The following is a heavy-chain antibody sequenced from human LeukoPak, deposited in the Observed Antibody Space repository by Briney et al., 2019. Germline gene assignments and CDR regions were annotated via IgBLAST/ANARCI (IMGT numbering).Heavy chain of an antibody. D-gene: IGHD2-21*01. J-gene: IGHJ4*02. CDR2: INPTSGGT. V-gene: IGHV1-2*02. Sequence: ASVKVSCTASGYTFTDYYVNWVRQDPGQGLESVGWINPTSGGTSYAQKFQGRVTLTRDTSINTAYMDLSSLRYDDTAIYYCARGHSGDGYHFDYWGQGTLVAVSS. CDR3: ARGHSGDGYHFDY. CDR1: GYTFTDYY.